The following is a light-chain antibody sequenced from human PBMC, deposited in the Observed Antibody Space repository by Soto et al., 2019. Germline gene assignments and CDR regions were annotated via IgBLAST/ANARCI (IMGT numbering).Light chain of an antibody. Sequence: QSALTQPASVSGSPGQSITISCTGTSSDIGGYNYVSWYQHHPGEAPKLLIYEVSDRPSGVSNRFSGSKSGNTASLTVSGLRAEDEADYYCSSYTSDSTLVAFGGGTQLTVL. CDR1: SSDIGGYNY. CDR2: EVS. J-gene: IGLJ2*01. V-gene: IGLV2-14*01. CDR3: SSYTSDSTLVA.